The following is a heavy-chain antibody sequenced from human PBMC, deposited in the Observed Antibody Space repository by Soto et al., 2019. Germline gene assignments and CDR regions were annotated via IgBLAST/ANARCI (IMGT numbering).Heavy chain of an antibody. D-gene: IGHD3-9*01. CDR3: ARGTPPXDWLFSASSYYYYGMDV. CDR1: GDSISSYY. J-gene: IGHJ6*02. V-gene: IGHV4-59*08. CDR2: IYYSGST. Sequence: SETLSLTCTVSGDSISSYYWSWIRQPPGKGLEWIGYIYYSGSTNYNPSLKSRVTISVDTSKNQFSLKLSSVTAADTAVYYCARGTPPXDWLFSASSYYYYGMDVWGQGTTVTVSS.